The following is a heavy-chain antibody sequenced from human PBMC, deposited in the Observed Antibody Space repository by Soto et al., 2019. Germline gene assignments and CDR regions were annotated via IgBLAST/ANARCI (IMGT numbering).Heavy chain of an antibody. Sequence: QVQLVESGGGVVQPGRSLRLSCAASGFTFSSYAMHWVRQAPGKGLEWVAVISYDGSNEYYADSVKGRFTISRDNSKNTLYLQMNSLRAEDTAVYYCATSRPATARLKTFDYWGQGTLVTVSS. J-gene: IGHJ4*02. V-gene: IGHV3-30-3*01. CDR3: ATSRPATARLKTFDY. CDR2: ISYDGSNE. CDR1: GFTFSSYA. D-gene: IGHD2-15*01.